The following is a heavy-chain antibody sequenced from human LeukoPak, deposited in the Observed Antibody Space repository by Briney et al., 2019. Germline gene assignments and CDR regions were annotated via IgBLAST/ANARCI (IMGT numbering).Heavy chain of an antibody. D-gene: IGHD3-10*01. J-gene: IGHJ3*02. V-gene: IGHV4-38-2*02. CDR1: GYSISSGYY. CDR2: IYHSGST. CDR3: ARAFGELLDDAFDI. Sequence: SETLSLTCTVSGYSISSGYYWGWIRQPPGKGLEWIGSIYHSGSTYYNPSLKSRVTISVDTSKNQFSLKLSSVTAADTAVYYCARAFGELLDDAFDIWGQGTMVTVSS.